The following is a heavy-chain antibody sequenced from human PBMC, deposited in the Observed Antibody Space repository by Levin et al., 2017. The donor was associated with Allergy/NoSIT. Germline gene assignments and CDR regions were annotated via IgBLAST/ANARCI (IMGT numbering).Heavy chain of an antibody. D-gene: IGHD5-24*01. CDR3: ARGDIDY. CDR2: ISTSSTTI. J-gene: IGHJ4*02. CDR1: GFTFSSYA. V-gene: IGHV3-48*01. Sequence: LSLTCAASGFTFSSYAMNWVRPAPGKGLEFISYISTSSTTIYYADSVKGRFTISRDNAKNSLYLQMNSLRAEDTAVYYCARGDIDYWGQGTLVTVSS.